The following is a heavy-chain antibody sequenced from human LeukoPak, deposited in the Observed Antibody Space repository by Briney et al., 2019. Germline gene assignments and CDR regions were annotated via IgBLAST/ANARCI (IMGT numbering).Heavy chain of an antibody. J-gene: IGHJ4*02. Sequence: GGSLRLSCAASGFTFSSYWMHWVRHAPGKGLVWVSRINTDGSRISYADSVKGRFTISRDNAKNTLYLQMNSLRAEDTAVYYCATDPGWYYFDSWGQGTLVTVSS. CDR2: INTDGSRI. D-gene: IGHD6-19*01. V-gene: IGHV3-74*01. CDR3: ATDPGWYYFDS. CDR1: GFTFSSYW.